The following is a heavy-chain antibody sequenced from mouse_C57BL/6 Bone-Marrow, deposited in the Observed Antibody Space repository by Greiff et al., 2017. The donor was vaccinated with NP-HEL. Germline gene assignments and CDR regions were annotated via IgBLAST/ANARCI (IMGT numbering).Heavy chain of an antibody. Sequence: QVQLKQSGPGLVQPSQCLSITCTVSGFSLTSYGVHWVRQSPGKGLEWLGVIWSGGSTDYNAAFISRLSISKDNSKSQVFFKMNSLQANDTAIYYCASPMDYWGQGTTVTVSS. V-gene: IGHV2-2*02. CDR1: GFSLTSYG. CDR2: IWSGGST. J-gene: IGHJ4*01. CDR3: ASPMDY.